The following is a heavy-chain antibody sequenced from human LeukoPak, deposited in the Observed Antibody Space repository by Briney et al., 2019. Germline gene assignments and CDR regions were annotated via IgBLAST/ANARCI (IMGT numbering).Heavy chain of an antibody. CDR1: GGSFSAYY. J-gene: IGHJ4*02. CDR3: ARGQGTVTTH. V-gene: IGHV4-34*01. CDR2: INHSGSA. Sequence: SETLSLTCAVSGGSFSAYYWTWIRQPPGKGLEWIGEINHSGSANYNPSLRSRVTISLDTSKNQFSLKLSSVTAADTAVYYCARGQGTVTTHWGQGTLVTVSS. D-gene: IGHD4-17*01.